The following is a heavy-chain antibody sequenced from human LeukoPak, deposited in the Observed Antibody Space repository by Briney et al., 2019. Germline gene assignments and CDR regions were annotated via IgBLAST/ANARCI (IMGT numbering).Heavy chain of an antibody. V-gene: IGHV1-3*01. CDR1: GYTFTSYA. J-gene: IGHJ6*01. D-gene: IGHD6-13*01. CDR2: INAGNGNT. Sequence: ASVKLSCKASGYTFTSYAMHWVCQAPGQRLEWMGWINAGNGNTKKSQTFQGRVTITRDTSASTAYMELRSLRSEGTAVYYWAREAAAGTGSAYYYGMDVWGKGSTVTVPS. CDR3: AREAAAGTGSAYYYGMDV.